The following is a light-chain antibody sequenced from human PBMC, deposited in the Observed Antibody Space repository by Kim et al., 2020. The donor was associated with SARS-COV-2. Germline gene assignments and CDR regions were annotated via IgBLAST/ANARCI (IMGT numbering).Light chain of an antibody. CDR1: QSVSGTY. CDR2: GAS. J-gene: IGKJ1*01. CDR3: QQYDSSSRWT. Sequence: PGERATISCRASQSVSGTYLAWYQQKPGQAPRLLIYGASSRATGIPDRFSGSGSGTDFTLTINRLEPEDFAVYYCQQYDSSSRWTFGQGTKVEIK. V-gene: IGKV3-20*01.